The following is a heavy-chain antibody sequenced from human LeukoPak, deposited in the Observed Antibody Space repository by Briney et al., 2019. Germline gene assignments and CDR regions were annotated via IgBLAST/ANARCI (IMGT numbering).Heavy chain of an antibody. CDR1: GGSISSYY. V-gene: IGHV4-59*12. J-gene: IGHJ4*02. D-gene: IGHD6-19*01. Sequence: SETLSLTCTVSGGSISSYYWSWIRQPPGKGLEWIGYIYYSGSTNYNPSLKSRVTISVDTSKNQFSLKLSSVTAADTAVYYCARGSPSSGWYAGDCYFDYWGQGTLVTVSS. CDR2: IYYSGST. CDR3: ARGSPSSGWYAGDCYFDY.